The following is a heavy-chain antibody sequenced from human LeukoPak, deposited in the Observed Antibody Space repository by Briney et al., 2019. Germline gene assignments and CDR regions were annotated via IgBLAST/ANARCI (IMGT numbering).Heavy chain of an antibody. Sequence: GGSLRLSCAASGFTFSSYAMSWVRQAPGKGLEWVSAISGSGGSTYYADSVKGRFTISRDNSKNTLYLQMNSLRAEDTAVYYCAKVRDYYDSSGPAHFDYWGQGTLVTVSS. CDR3: AKVRDYYDSSGPAHFDY. CDR1: GFTFSSYA. D-gene: IGHD3-22*01. CDR2: ISGSGGST. J-gene: IGHJ4*02. V-gene: IGHV3-23*01.